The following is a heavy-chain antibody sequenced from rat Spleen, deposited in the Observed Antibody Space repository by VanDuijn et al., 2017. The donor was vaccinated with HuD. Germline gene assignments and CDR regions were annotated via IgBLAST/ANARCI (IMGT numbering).Heavy chain of an antibody. D-gene: IGHD1-12*02. Sequence: EVQLVESGGGLVQPGRSLKLSCAASGFTYSNYVMAWVRQAPTKGLEWVASISTGGGNTYYRDSVKGRFTISRDNAKNTLYLQMDSLRSEDTATYYCAKSYYDGSYYYYFDYWGQGVMVTVSS. CDR3: AKSYYDGSYYYYFDY. J-gene: IGHJ2*01. CDR2: ISTGGGNT. CDR1: GFTYSNYV. V-gene: IGHV5S13*01.